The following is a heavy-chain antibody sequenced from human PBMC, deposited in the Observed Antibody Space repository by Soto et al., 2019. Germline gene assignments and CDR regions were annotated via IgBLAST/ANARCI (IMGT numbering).Heavy chain of an antibody. V-gene: IGHV4-59*01. Sequence: QVQLQESGPGLVKPSETLSLTCTVSGGSISSYYWSWIRQPPGKGLEWIGYIYYSGRTNYNPSLKSRVTISLDTXKNQFSLKLSSVTAADTAVYYCARGYCSSTICYIWDNWFDPWGQGTLVTVSS. CDR1: GGSISSYY. D-gene: IGHD2-2*02. J-gene: IGHJ5*02. CDR2: IYYSGRT. CDR3: ARGYCSSTICYIWDNWFDP.